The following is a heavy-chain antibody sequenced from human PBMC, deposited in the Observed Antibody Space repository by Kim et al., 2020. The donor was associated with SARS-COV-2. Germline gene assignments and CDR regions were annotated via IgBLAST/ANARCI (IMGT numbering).Heavy chain of an antibody. CDR2: ISGSGGST. Sequence: GGSLRLSCAASGFTFSSYAMSWVRQAPGKGLEWVSAISGSGGSTYYADSVKGRFTISRDNSKNTLYLQMNSLRAEDTAVYYCAKYRYIVVVVAATGRGLKNNWFDPWGQGTLVTVSS. CDR3: AKYRYIVVVVAATGRGLKNNWFDP. J-gene: IGHJ5*02. V-gene: IGHV3-23*01. D-gene: IGHD2-15*01. CDR1: GFTFSSYA.